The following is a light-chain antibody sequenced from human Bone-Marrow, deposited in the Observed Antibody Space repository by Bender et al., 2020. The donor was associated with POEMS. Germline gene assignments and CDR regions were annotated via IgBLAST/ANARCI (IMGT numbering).Light chain of an antibody. CDR2: QDS. V-gene: IGLV3-1*01. J-gene: IGLJ3*02. CDR1: NLGNKY. Sequence: YELTQPPSVSVSPGQTASIACSGENLGNKYVAWYQRKPGQSPVVVIYQDSKRPSGIPGRFSGSNSGNTATLTISGTQTMDEADYYCQAWDPRTYVVFGGAAKLTVL. CDR3: QAWDPRTYVV.